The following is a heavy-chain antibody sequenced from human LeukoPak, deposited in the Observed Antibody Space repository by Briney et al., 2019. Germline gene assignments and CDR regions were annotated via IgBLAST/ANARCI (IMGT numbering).Heavy chain of an antibody. Sequence: GGSLRLSCAASGFNLRDYWMHWVRQAPGKGLVWVSRLGTDGTYTNYADSVTGQFTISRDNAKNTLYLQMDSLRAEDTSFYYCVRDPSNSGNWFDLWGQGTLVTVSS. J-gene: IGHJ5*02. CDR3: VRDPSNSGNWFDL. CDR2: LGTDGTYT. V-gene: IGHV3-74*01. D-gene: IGHD4-11*01. CDR1: GFNLRDYW.